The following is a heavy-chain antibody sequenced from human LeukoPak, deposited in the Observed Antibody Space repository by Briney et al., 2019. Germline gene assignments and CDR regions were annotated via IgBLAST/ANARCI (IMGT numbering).Heavy chain of an antibody. CDR2: ISYEGST. D-gene: IGHD5-24*01. CDR1: GASFRGFF. V-gene: IGHV4-34*01. CDR3: AANRDGYKLPHY. J-gene: IGHJ4*02. Sequence: PSETVSLICAVHGASFRGFFGSWIRQSPGKGLEVIGEISYEGSTNYKPSLNSRVTISVDTSKNQFSLKLSSVTAADTAVYYCAANRDGYKLPHYWGRGILVTVSS.